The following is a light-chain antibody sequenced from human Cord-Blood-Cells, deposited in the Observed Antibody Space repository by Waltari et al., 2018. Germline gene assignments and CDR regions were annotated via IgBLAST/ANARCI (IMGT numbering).Light chain of an antibody. Sequence: SSELTQDHAVSVALGQTVRITCQGDSLRSYYASRYQQKPGQAPVLVIYGKNNRPSGIPDRFSGSRSGNTASLTITGAQAEDEADYYCNSRDSSGNHLGVFGGGTKLTVL. CDR2: GKN. CDR1: SLRSYY. V-gene: IGLV3-19*01. J-gene: IGLJ2*01. CDR3: NSRDSSGNHLGV.